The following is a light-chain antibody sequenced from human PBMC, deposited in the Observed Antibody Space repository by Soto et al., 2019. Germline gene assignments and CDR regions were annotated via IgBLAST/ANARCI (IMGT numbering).Light chain of an antibody. J-gene: IGKJ1*01. CDR2: VAT. CDR1: QNINNF. V-gene: IGKV1-39*01. CDR3: QQSYSTPQT. Sequence: DIQMTQSPSSLSASVGDRVTITCRASQNINNFLNWYQQKPGKAPNLLIYVATSLQSGVPSSFSGSGSGTDFTLTISSLQPEDFATYYCQQSYSTPQTFGQGTKVEIK.